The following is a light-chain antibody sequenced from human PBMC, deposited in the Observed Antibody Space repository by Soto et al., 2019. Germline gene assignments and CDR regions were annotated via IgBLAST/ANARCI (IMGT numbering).Light chain of an antibody. CDR1: QSASSGY. CDR2: GAS. CDR3: QQYGGSPRT. J-gene: IGKJ1*01. Sequence: EIVLTQSPGTLSLSPGERATLSCGASQSASSGYLAWYQQKPGQAPRLLIYGASSRATGIPYRFSGSGSGTDFTLTITRLEPEDFAVYYCQQYGGSPRTFGQGTKVDI. V-gene: IGKV3-20*01.